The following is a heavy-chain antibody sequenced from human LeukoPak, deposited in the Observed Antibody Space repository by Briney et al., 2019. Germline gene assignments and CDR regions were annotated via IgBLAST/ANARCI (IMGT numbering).Heavy chain of an antibody. CDR1: GYSFTSYW. CDR3: ARLGRIDSSGSNQPYYYYYYMDV. CDR2: IYPGDSDT. D-gene: IGHD3-22*01. J-gene: IGHJ6*03. V-gene: IGHV5-51*01. Sequence: GESLKISCKGSGYSFTSYWIGWGRQMPGKGLEWMGIIYPGDSDTRYSPSFQGQVTISADKSISTAYLQWSSLKASDTAMYYCARLGRIDSSGSNQPYYYYYYMDVWGKGTTVTVSS.